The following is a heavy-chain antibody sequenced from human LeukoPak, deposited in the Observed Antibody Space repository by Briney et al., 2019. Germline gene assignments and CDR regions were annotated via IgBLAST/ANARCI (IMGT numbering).Heavy chain of an antibody. V-gene: IGHV3-21*01. CDR2: ISSSSSYI. CDR1: GFTFSSYS. D-gene: IGHD3-3*01. J-gene: IGHJ3*02. Sequence: GGSLRLSCAASGFTFSSYSMNWVRQAPGKGLEWVSSISSSSSYIYYADSVKGRFTISRDNAKNSLYLQMNSLRAEDTAVYYCARGFTRYYDFWSGPKDDAFDIRGQGTMVTVSS. CDR3: ARGFTRYYDFWSGPKDDAFDI.